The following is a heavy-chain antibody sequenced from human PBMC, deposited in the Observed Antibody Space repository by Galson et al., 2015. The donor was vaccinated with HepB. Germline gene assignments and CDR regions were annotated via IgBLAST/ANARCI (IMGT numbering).Heavy chain of an antibody. D-gene: IGHD2-15*01. J-gene: IGHJ4*02. CDR2: VYYSGST. V-gene: IGHV4-39*01. Sequence: LTCTVSGGSISSSYYYWGWIRQPPGKGLEWIGSVYYSGSTDYNPSLKSRVTLSVDTSKNQFSLRMSSVTAADTAVYYCAKQWGGYCSGGNCYPITYWGQGTLVTVTS. CDR3: AKQWGGYCSGGNCYPITY. CDR1: GGSISSSYYY.